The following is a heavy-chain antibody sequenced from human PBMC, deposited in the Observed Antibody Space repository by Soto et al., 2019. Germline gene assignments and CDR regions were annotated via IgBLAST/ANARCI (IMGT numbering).Heavy chain of an antibody. D-gene: IGHD2-21*02. Sequence: GSLRLSCAASGFTFTSNSMNWVRQAPGKGLEWISYITSSSTTIYYADSVKGRFTISRDNAKNSVYLQLNSLRDEDTALHYCARGRVGTAYFDYWGQGALVTVSS. V-gene: IGHV3-48*02. J-gene: IGHJ4*02. CDR1: GFTFTSNS. CDR3: ARGRVGTAYFDY. CDR2: ITSSSTTI.